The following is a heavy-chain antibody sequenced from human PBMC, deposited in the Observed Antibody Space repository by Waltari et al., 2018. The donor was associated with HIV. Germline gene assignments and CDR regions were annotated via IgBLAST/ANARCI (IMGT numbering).Heavy chain of an antibody. V-gene: IGHV4-34*01. CDR3: ARGRDRPAFFDY. CDR1: GGSFSGYY. Sequence: QVQLQQWGAGLLKPSETLSLTCAVYGGSFSGYYWSWIRQHPGKGLEWSGEIKHSGSTNYNPSLKSRVTISVDTSKNQFSLKLSSVTAADTAVYYCARGRDRPAFFDYWGQGTLVTVSS. J-gene: IGHJ4*02. CDR2: IKHSGST.